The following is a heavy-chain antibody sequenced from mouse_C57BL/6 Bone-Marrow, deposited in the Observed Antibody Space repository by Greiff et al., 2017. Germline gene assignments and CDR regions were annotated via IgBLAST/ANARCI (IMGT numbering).Heavy chain of an antibody. CDR1: GFTFSDYG. CDR2: ISNLAYSI. J-gene: IGHJ4*01. Sequence: EVKLMESGGGLVQPGGSLKLSCAASGFTFSDYGMAWVRQAPRKGPEWVAFISNLAYSIYYADTVTGRFTISRENAKNTLYLGMSSLRSEDTAMYYCARLGYRDAMDYWGQGTSVTVSS. V-gene: IGHV5-15*01. CDR3: ARLGYRDAMDY. D-gene: IGHD2-14*01.